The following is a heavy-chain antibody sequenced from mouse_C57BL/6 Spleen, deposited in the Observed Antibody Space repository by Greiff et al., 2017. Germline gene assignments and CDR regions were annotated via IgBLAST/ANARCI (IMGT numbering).Heavy chain of an antibody. CDR3: ARGDDDDCFAY. V-gene: IGHV2-2*01. Sequence: QVQLKQSGPGLVQPSQSLSITCTVSGFSLTSYGVHWVRQSPGKGLEWLGVIWRGGSTDYNAAFISRMSISKDNSKSQVFFKMNSLQADDTAIYYCARGDDDDCFAYWGQGTLVTVSA. CDR1: GFSLTSYG. D-gene: IGHD2-4*01. J-gene: IGHJ3*01. CDR2: IWRGGST.